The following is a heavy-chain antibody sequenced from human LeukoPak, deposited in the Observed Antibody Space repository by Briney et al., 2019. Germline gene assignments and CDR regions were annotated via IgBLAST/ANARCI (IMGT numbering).Heavy chain of an antibody. D-gene: IGHD3-22*01. Sequence: PSETLSLTCTVSGGSVSSGSYYWSWIRQPPGKGLEWIGYIYYSGSTNYNPSLKSRVTISVDTSKNQFSLKLSSVTAADTAVYYCARAPRYYYDSSGYWGHDAFDIWGQGTMVTVSS. J-gene: IGHJ3*02. V-gene: IGHV4-61*01. CDR2: IYYSGST. CDR3: ARAPRYYYDSSGYWGHDAFDI. CDR1: GGSVSSGSYY.